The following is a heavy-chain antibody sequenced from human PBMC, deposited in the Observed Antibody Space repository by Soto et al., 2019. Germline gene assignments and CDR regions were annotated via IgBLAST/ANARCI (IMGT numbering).Heavy chain of an antibody. CDR3: TRAQFEFGSYFGLDV. Sequence: QVHLVQSGAEVKQPGASVRVSCKASGYTFTNYDITWVRQATGQGLEWMGWMNPDSENTGSPQKFQGRVHMTVHTSINTAYMELTSLRSEDTAVYYCTRAQFEFGSYFGLDVWGQGTTVTVSS. D-gene: IGHD3-10*01. CDR1: GYTFTNYD. CDR2: MNPDSENT. J-gene: IGHJ6*02. V-gene: IGHV1-8*01.